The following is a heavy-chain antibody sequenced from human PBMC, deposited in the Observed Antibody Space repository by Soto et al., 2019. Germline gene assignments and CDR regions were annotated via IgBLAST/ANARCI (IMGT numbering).Heavy chain of an antibody. V-gene: IGHV3-23*01. D-gene: IGHD2-21*01. CDR1: GFTISTYA. J-gene: IGHJ5*02. CDR2: VTGSGGQI. Sequence: LRLSCAASGFTISTYAMTWVRQAPGKGLECVSGVTGSGGQIHYADSVKGRFTISKDNSKNTLYLQMSSLREEDTALYYCAKDAVYKDGLWLMDSWGQGTLVTVSS. CDR3: AKDAVYKDGLWLMDS.